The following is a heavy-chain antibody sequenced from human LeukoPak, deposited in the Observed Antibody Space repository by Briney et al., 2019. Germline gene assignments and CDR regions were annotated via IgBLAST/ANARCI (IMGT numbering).Heavy chain of an antibody. CDR2: IYYKGNT. CDR1: GGSISNGDYS. V-gene: IGHV4-30-4*08. J-gene: IGHJ5*02. Sequence: SETLSLTCTVSGGSISNGDYSWGWIRQAPGKGLEYIGYIYYKGNTYYNPSLKSRLTISVSTSKNQSSLKLSSVTAADTAVYYCARQGGITMRDWVDPWGQGTLVTVSS. D-gene: IGHD3-10*01. CDR3: ARQGGITMRDWVDP.